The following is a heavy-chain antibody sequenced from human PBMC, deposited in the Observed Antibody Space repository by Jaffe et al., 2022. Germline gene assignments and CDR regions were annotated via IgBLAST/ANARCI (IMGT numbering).Heavy chain of an antibody. CDR1: GYTFTYRY. V-gene: IGHV1-45*02. CDR3: ARSASIAAAGTKMRPSDAFDI. Sequence: QMQLVQSGAEVKKTGSSVKVSCKASGYTFTYRYLHWVRQAPGQALEWMGWITPFNGNTNYAQKFQDRVTITRDRSMSTAYMELSSLRSEDTAMYYCARSASIAAAGTKMRPSDAFDIWGQGTMVTVSS. D-gene: IGHD6-13*01. CDR2: ITPFNGNT. J-gene: IGHJ3*02.